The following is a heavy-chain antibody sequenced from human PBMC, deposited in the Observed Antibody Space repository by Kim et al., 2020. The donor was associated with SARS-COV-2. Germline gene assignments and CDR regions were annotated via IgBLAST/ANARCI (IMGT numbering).Heavy chain of an antibody. CDR2: INAGNGNT. CDR3: ARDPHYFWSGYPPFDC. J-gene: IGHJ4*02. D-gene: IGHD3-3*01. CDR1: GYTFTNYA. Sequence: ASVKVSCKASGYTFTNYAINWVRQAPGQRLEWMGWINAGNGNTKYSQKFQGRVTITRDTSASTAYMELSSLRSEDTAVYYCARDPHYFWSGYPPFDCWGQGTLVTVSS. V-gene: IGHV1-3*01.